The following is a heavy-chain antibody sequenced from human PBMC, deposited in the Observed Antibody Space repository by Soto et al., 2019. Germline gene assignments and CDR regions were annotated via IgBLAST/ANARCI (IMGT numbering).Heavy chain of an antibody. Sequence: QVQLVQSGAEVKKPGSSVKVSCKASGGTFSYYTISWVRQAPGQGLEWMGGIIPIFGTANYAQKFQGKVTITEDESTSTVYLELSSLRSEDTAVYFCARDLAAASTGGAYGMDVWGQGTKVTVSS. CDR3: ARDLAAASTGGAYGMDV. J-gene: IGHJ6*02. D-gene: IGHD6-13*01. CDR1: GGTFSYYT. V-gene: IGHV1-69*01. CDR2: IIPIFGTA.